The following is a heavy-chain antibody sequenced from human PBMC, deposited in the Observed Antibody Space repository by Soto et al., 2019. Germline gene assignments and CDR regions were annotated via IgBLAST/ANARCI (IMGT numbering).Heavy chain of an antibody. CDR2: IYYSGST. CDR3: ARGQSGITGTTDWFDP. D-gene: IGHD1-7*01. Sequence: SETLSLTCTVSGGSISSYYWSWIRQPPGKGLEWIGYIYYSGSTNYNPSLKSRVTISVDTSKNQFSLKLSSVTAADTAVYYCARGQSGITGTTDWFDPWGQGTLVTVSS. J-gene: IGHJ5*02. CDR1: GGSISSYY. V-gene: IGHV4-59*01.